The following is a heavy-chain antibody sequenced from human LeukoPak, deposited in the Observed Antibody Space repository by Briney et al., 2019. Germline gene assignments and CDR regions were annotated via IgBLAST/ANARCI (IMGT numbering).Heavy chain of an antibody. CDR2: IYPSGST. CDR3: AREVEMAGIDY. J-gene: IGHJ4*02. CDR1: GGSISNYY. Sequence: SETLSLTCTVSGGSISNYYWSWIRQPAGKGLEWIGRIYPSGSTNDNPALKSRVTMSVDTSKNQFSLKLSSVSAADTAVYYCAREVEMAGIDYWGQGTLVTVSS. D-gene: IGHD5-24*01. V-gene: IGHV4-4*07.